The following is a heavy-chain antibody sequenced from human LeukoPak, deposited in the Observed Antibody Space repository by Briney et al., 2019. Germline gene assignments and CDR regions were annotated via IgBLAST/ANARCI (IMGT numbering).Heavy chain of an antibody. V-gene: IGHV3-9*01. Sequence: GGSLRLSCAASGFTFYDYAMHWVRQAPGKGLEWVSGISWNSGSIGYADSVKGRFTISRDNAKNSLYLQMNSLRAEDPALYYCATDQADYYDSSGPKGAFDIGGEGTMVTVSS. CDR3: ATDQADYYDSSGPKGAFDI. J-gene: IGHJ3*02. CDR1: GFTFYDYA. CDR2: ISWNSGSI. D-gene: IGHD3-22*01.